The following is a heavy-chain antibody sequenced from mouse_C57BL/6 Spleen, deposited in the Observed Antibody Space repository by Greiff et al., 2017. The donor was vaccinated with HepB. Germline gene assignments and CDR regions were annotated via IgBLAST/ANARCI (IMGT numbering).Heavy chain of an antibody. CDR1: GFTFSDYY. J-gene: IGHJ4*01. Sequence: EVKLMESGGGLVQPGGSLKLSCAASGFTFSDYYMYWVRQTPEKRLEWVAYISNGGGSTYYPDTVKGRFTISRDNAKNTLYLQMSRLKSEDTAMYYCARLSYDYDAMDYWGQGTSVTVSS. CDR3: ARLSYDYDAMDY. V-gene: IGHV5-12*01. CDR2: ISNGGGST. D-gene: IGHD6-5*01.